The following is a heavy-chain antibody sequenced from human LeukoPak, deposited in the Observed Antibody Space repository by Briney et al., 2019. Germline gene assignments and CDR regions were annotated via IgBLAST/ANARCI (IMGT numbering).Heavy chain of an antibody. CDR1: GYTFTSYG. CDR2: ISAYHGNT. Sequence: GASVKASCKASGYTFTSYGISWVRQAPGQGLEWMGWISAYHGNTNYAQKLQGRVTMTTDTSTSTAYMELRSLRSDDTAVYYCARAGRWLQPDYYYYMDVWGKGTTVTISS. D-gene: IGHD5-24*01. CDR3: ARAGRWLQPDYYYYMDV. V-gene: IGHV1-18*01. J-gene: IGHJ6*03.